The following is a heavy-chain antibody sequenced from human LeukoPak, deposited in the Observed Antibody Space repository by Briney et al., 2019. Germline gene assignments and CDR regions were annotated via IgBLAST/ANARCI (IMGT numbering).Heavy chain of an antibody. CDR1: GFTFSSYG. J-gene: IGHJ4*02. CDR3: ARELH. Sequence: PGGSLRLSCAASGFTFSSYGMHWVRQAPGKGLEWVSVIYSGGSTYYADSVKGRFTISRDNSKNTLYLQMSSLGPEDTAVYYCARELHLGQGTLVTVSS. CDR2: IYSGGST. V-gene: IGHV3-NL1*01.